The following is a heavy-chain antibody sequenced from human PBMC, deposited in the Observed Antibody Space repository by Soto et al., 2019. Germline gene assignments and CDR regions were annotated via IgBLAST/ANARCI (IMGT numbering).Heavy chain of an antibody. D-gene: IGHD6-6*01. J-gene: IGHJ3*02. CDR1: GDSVSTNSAT. V-gene: IGHV6-1*01. Sequence: SQTRSLTCAISGDSVSTNSATWDWIRQSPSRGLEWLGRTYYRSKWFNDYALSVKSRITINPDTSKNQFFLQLNSLTPEDTAVYYCARWARDGFDIWGQGTLVT. CDR2: TYYRSKWFN. CDR3: ARWARDGFDI.